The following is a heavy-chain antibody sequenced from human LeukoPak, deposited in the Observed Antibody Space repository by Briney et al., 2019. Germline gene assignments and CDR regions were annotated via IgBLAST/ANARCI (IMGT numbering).Heavy chain of an antibody. CDR1: GGSISSSSYY. J-gene: IGHJ3*02. V-gene: IGHV4-39*07. CDR2: SYYSGRT. CDR3: AREGLLLGVAAAGTDAFDI. Sequence: AGTLSLTCTVSGGSISSSSYYWGWHGQRPGKGREGYGSSYYSGRTYYNPSLKSRVTISVDTTKNQFSQKRSSVTAADAAVYYCAREGLLLGVAAAGTDAFDIWGQGTMVTVSS. D-gene: IGHD6-13*01.